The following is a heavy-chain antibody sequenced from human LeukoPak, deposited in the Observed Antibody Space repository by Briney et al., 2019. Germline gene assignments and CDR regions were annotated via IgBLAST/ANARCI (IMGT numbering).Heavy chain of an antibody. J-gene: IGHJ4*02. CDR2: INHSGST. CDR3: ARPYYYGSGSYRVRSEYYFDY. Sequence: SETLSLTCAVYGVSFSGYYWSWLRQPPGKGLEWVGEINHSGSTNYNPSLKSRVTISVDTSKNQFSLKLSSVTAADTAVYYCARPYYYGSGSYRVRSEYYFDYWGQGTLVTVSS. V-gene: IGHV4-34*01. CDR1: GVSFSGYY. D-gene: IGHD3-10*01.